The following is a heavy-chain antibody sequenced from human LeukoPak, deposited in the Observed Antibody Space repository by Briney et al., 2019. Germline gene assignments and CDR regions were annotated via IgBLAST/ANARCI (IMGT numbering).Heavy chain of an antibody. D-gene: IGHD2-15*01. V-gene: IGHV3-53*01. Sequence: GGSLRLSCAASGFTVSSNYMSWVRQAPGKGLEWVSIIYSAGSRYYADSVRSRFTISRDDSKNTMSLQMNSLRAEDTAVYYCASGGLGVRKFYSDPFHYWGQGTLVTVSS. J-gene: IGHJ4*02. CDR2: IYSAGSR. CDR1: GFTVSSNY. CDR3: ASGGLGVRKFYSDPFHY.